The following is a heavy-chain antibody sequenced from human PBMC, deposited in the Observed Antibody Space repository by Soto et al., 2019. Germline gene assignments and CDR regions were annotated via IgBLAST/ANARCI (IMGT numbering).Heavy chain of an antibody. CDR3: ALMGNYYGSGSSYFDY. J-gene: IGHJ4*02. V-gene: IGHV2-70*11. Sequence: SGPTLVNPTQTLTLTCTFSGFSLSTSGMCVSWIRQPPGKALEWLARIDWDDDKYYSTSLKTRLTISKDTSKNQVVLTMTNMDPVDTATYYCALMGNYYGSGSSYFDYWGQGTLVTVS. D-gene: IGHD3-10*01. CDR2: IDWDDDK. CDR1: GFSLSTSGMC.